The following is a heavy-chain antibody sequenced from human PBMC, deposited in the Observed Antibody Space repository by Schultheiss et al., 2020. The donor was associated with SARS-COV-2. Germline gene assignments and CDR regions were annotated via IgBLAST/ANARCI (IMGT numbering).Heavy chain of an antibody. CDR1: GFTFSSYG. Sequence: GGSLRLSCAASGFTFSSYGMHWVRQAPGKGLEWVAVISYDGSNKYYADSVKGRFTISRDDSKNTLYLQMNSLRAEDTAVYYCATVVGEYFQHWGQGTLVTVSS. D-gene: IGHD1-26*01. J-gene: IGHJ1*01. CDR3: ATVVGEYFQH. CDR2: ISYDGSNK. V-gene: IGHV3-30*03.